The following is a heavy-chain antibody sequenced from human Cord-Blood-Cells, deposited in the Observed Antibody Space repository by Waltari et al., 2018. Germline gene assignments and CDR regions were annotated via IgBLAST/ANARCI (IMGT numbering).Heavy chain of an antibody. CDR3: ARRRYCGGDCYSHYWYFDL. J-gene: IGHJ2*01. CDR2: IYPGDSDT. D-gene: IGHD2-21*02. CDR1: GYSFTSYW. V-gene: IGHV5-51*01. Sequence: EVQLVQSGAEVKKPGESLKISCKGSGYSFTSYWIGSRRQMPGKRREWMGIIYPGDSDTRYSPSFQGQVTISADKSISTAYLQWSSLKASDTAMYYCARRRYCGGDCYSHYWYFDLWGRGTLVTVSS.